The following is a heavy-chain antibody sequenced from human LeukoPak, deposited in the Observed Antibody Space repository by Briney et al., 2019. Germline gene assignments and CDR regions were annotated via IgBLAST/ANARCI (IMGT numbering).Heavy chain of an antibody. J-gene: IGHJ3*02. D-gene: IGHD4-17*01. CDR2: ITGSYNA. CDR3: GRDPNGDYIGAFDM. CDR1: GFTFSNYA. V-gene: IGHV3-23*01. Sequence: PGGSLRLSCAASGFTFSNYAMIWVRQAPGKGLEWVSAITGSYNAQYADSVKGRFTISRDNSKNTLYLQMYGLRAEDTAIYYCGRDPNGDYIGAFDMRGQGIVVTVSS.